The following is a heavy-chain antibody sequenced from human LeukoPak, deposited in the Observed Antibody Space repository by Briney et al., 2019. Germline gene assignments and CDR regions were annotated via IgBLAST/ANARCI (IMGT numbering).Heavy chain of an antibody. D-gene: IGHD3-22*01. Sequence: GGSLRLSCAASGFTFTSYGMHWVRQSPGKGLEWVALITYDGYYKYYSDSVKGRFTISSDTSKNTLYLQMNSLRAEDTAVYYCARDYDSSGYYRSFVDYWGQGTLVTVSS. CDR1: GFTFTSYG. V-gene: IGHV3-30*03. J-gene: IGHJ4*02. CDR3: ARDYDSSGYYRSFVDY. CDR2: ITYDGYYK.